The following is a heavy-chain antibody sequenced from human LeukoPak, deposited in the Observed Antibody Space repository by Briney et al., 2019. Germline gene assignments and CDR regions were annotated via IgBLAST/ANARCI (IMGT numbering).Heavy chain of an antibody. D-gene: IGHD6-19*01. V-gene: IGHV1-2*02. CDR2: INPNSGGA. CDR3: AKGRVVAGSKSLTYHWLDP. CDR1: GYTFTVYY. Sequence: ASVTVSFTASGYTFTVYYIHWVRQAPGQGLEWVGWINPNSGGAKYAQKFQDRVTMTRDTSISTAYMGLSRLRSDDTAVYYCAKGRVVAGSKSLTYHWLDPWGQGTLVTVSS. J-gene: IGHJ5*02.